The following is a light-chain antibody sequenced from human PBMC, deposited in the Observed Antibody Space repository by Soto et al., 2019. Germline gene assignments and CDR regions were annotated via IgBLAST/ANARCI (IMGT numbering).Light chain of an antibody. CDR2: DTF. CDR3: VQRSTWPWT. V-gene: IGKV3-11*01. Sequence: IVLTQSPATLSLSPGARATLSCRAGQSVSNYLAWYQQKPGQAPRLLIYDTFNRATGIPARFSGSGSGTDFPPTISSLEPEDLAVYFWVQRSTWPWTSGQGTKVEIK. J-gene: IGKJ1*01. CDR1: QSVSNY.